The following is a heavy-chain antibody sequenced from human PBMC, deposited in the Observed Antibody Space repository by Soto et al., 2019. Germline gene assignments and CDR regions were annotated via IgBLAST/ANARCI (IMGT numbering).Heavy chain of an antibody. J-gene: IGHJ4*02. CDR3: ARGVLGSSGCSYLRAYYFDS. V-gene: IGHV6-1*01. Sequence: SQTLSLTCAISGDSVSSNSAAWNWIRRSPSRGLEWLGRTYYRSKWYNDYAVSVKSRITINPDTSKNQFSLQLNSVTPEDTAVYYCARGVLGSSGCSYLRAYYFDSWGQGTLVTVSS. CDR2: TYYRSKWYN. CDR1: GDSVSSNSAA. D-gene: IGHD6-19*01.